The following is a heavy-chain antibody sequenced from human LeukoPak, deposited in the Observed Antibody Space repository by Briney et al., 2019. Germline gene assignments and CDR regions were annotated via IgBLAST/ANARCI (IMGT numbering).Heavy chain of an antibody. Sequence: PGRSLRLSCAASGFTFDDYAMHWVRQAPGKGLEWVAVISYDGSNKYYADSVKGRFTISRDNSKNTLYLQMNSLRAEDTAVYYCAIMKFITGTLGDYWGQGTLVTVSS. CDR3: AIMKFITGTLGDY. J-gene: IGHJ4*02. V-gene: IGHV3-30*03. CDR2: ISYDGSNK. CDR1: GFTFDDYA. D-gene: IGHD1-20*01.